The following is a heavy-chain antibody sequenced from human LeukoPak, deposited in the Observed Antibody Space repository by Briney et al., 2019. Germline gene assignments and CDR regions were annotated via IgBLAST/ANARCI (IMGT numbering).Heavy chain of an antibody. Sequence: GESLKISCTGSGYSFSDYWIGWVRQMPGKGLEWVGLIYPGDLDTRYNASFEGHVTISADKSIGSAYLQWNSLKASDTAIYYWARQVVYLVGAVTGARTGFDPWGQGTLVTVSS. CDR1: GYSFSDYW. CDR3: ARQVVYLVGAVTGARTGFDP. V-gene: IGHV5-51*01. CDR2: IYPGDLDT. J-gene: IGHJ5*02. D-gene: IGHD2-2*01.